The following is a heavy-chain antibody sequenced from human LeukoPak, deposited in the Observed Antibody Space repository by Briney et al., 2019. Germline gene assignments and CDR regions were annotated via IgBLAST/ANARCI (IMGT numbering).Heavy chain of an antibody. CDR3: ARGIAVAGRSAFDY. CDR1: GGSISSSSYY. CDR2: IYYSGST. J-gene: IGHJ4*02. D-gene: IGHD6-19*01. V-gene: IGHV4-39*07. Sequence: SETLSLTCTVSGGSISSSSYYWGWIRQPPGKGLEWIGSIYYSGSTYYNPSLKSRVTIPVDTSKNQFSLKLSSVTAADTAVYYCARGIAVAGRSAFDYWGQGTLVTVSS.